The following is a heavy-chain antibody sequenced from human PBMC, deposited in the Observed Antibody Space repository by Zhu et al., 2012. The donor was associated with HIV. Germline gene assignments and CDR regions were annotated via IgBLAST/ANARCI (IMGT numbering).Heavy chain of an antibody. CDR1: GGSMSSHY. D-gene: IGHD1-1*01. CDR3: ARSVKGQLAFDP. J-gene: IGHJ5*02. Sequence: QVQLQESGPQLVKPSETLSLTCTVSGGSMSSHYWNWVRQPPGKGLQWIGYMYSSGSTKYNFSLKSRVAISLDMSKNQFSLNLSSVTTADTAVYYCARSVKGQLAFDPWGQGALVTVSS. V-gene: IGHV4-59*11. CDR2: MYSSGST.